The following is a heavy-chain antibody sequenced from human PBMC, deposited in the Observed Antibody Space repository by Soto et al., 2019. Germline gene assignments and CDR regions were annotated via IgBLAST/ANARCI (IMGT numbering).Heavy chain of an antibody. CDR1: GGTFSSYA. CDR2: IIPIFGTA. J-gene: IGHJ6*02. D-gene: IGHD3-22*01. V-gene: IGHV1-69*06. Sequence: GASVKVSCKASGGTFSSYAISWVRQAPGQGLEWMGGIIPIFGTANYAQKFQGRVTITADKSTSTAYMELGSLRSEDTAVYFCARDHYDSTGHDKYYYYGMEVWGQGTTVTVSS. CDR3: ARDHYDSTGHDKYYYYGMEV.